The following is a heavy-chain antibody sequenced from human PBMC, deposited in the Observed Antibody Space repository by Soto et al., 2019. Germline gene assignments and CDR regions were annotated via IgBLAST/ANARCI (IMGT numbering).Heavy chain of an antibody. CDR1: GFTFGDYA. J-gene: IGHJ4*02. V-gene: IGHV3-49*04. Sequence: EVQLVESGGGLVQPGRSLRLSCTASGFTFGDYAMSWVRQAPGKGLEWVGFIRSKAYGGTTEYAASVKGRFTISRDDSTSVVYLQMNRLKTEDTAVYYCTRDTLGYCSGGSCYSPFGYFDYWGKGTLVTVS. D-gene: IGHD2-15*01. CDR2: IRSKAYGGTT. CDR3: TRDTLGYCSGGSCYSPFGYFDY.